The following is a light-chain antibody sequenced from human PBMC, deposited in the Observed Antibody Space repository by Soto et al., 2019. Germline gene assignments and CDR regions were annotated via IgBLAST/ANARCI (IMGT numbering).Light chain of an antibody. Sequence: QSVLTQTASVSGSPGQSTAVSCTGTRSDAGGYNYVSCYQQHPGKAPKLLIYEDIKRPSGVSNRFSGPKSGNTASLTISRLQAEDEPDHFCNSSTSSRTFVFGTGTKVTVL. V-gene: IGLV2-14*01. CDR1: RSDAGGYNY. CDR2: EDI. CDR3: NSSTSSRTFV. J-gene: IGLJ1*01.